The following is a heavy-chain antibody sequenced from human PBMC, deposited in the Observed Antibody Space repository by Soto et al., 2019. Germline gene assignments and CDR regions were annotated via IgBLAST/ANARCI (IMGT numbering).Heavy chain of an antibody. V-gene: IGHV3-7*01. J-gene: IGHJ4*02. CDR3: ATMYSRSYEVDY. D-gene: IGHD4-4*01. Sequence: EVQLVESGGGLVQPGGSLRLSCAASGLTFTNYWMTWVRQAPGKGLEWVANIKEDGTEKFYVDSVKGRFTISRDNAKNSMLLQMNNLRAEDTDVYHCATMYSRSYEVDYWGQGTLVTVSS. CDR1: GLTFTNYW. CDR2: IKEDGTEK.